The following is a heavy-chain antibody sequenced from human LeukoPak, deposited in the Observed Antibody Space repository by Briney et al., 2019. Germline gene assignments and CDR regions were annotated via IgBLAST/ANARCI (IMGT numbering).Heavy chain of an antibody. V-gene: IGHV5-51*01. J-gene: IGHJ6*03. D-gene: IGHD3-3*01. CDR3: ARHRKADDFWSDYYRSYYYMDV. Sequence: GESLKISCNASGYSFPIYWIGLVRETPGKGVGWMGIIYPGDSDNKYNPSFEGQVTISADKSISTAYLQWSSLKASDTAMYYCARHRKADDFWSDYYRSYYYMDVWGNGTTVTVSS. CDR2: IYPGDSDN. CDR1: GYSFPIYW.